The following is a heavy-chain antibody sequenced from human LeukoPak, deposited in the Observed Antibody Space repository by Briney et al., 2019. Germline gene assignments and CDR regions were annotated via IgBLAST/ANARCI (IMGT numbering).Heavy chain of an antibody. CDR1: GGTFISYA. CDR2: IIPIFGTA. Sequence: XKASGGTFISYAISWVRQAPGQGLEWMGGIIPIFGTANYAQKFRGRVTITTDESTSTAYMELSSLRSEDTAVYYCARDGVRLTAVAAPWYFDYWGQGTLVTVSS. D-gene: IGHD6-19*01. CDR3: ARDGVRLTAVAAPWYFDY. V-gene: IGHV1-69*05. J-gene: IGHJ4*02.